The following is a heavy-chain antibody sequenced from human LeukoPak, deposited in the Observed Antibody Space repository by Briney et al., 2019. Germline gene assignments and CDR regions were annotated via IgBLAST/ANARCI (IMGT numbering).Heavy chain of an antibody. J-gene: IGHJ6*02. D-gene: IGHD4/OR15-4a*01. CDR2: NYYRRNN. CDR3: AREDPQTKVPEGMDV. CDR1: AVSSCDNN. Sequence: SVTLSFTASGSAVSSCDNNWRWHAPAPGKGWEGGGYNYYRRNNNHNPSLKSRVTISVDTSRDQFSLQLRSVTAADMDVYYCAREDPQTKVPEGMDVWGQGTTVSVSS. V-gene: IGHV4-59*01.